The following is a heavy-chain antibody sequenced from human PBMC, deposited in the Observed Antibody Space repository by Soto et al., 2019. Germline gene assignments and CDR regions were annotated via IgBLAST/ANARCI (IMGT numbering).Heavy chain of an antibody. J-gene: IGHJ1*01. CDR3: AKDVHYDIVTGIEYFHH. V-gene: IGHV3-23*01. CDR2: ISGSARST. D-gene: IGHD3-9*01. Sequence: EVQLLESGGGLVQPGGSLRLSCAASGFTFSSYAMSWVRRAPGKGLEWVSAISGSARSTKYADSVKGRFTISRDNSKNTLFLQMSSLRAEDTALYYFAKDVHYDIVTGIEYFHHWAQGTLVTVSS. CDR1: GFTFSSYA.